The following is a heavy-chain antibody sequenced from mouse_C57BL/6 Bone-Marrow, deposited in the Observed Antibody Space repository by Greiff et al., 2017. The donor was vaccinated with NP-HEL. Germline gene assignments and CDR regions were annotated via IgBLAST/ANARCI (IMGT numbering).Heavy chain of an antibody. Sequence: QVQLQQSGAELARPGASVKLSCKASGYTFTSYGISWVKQRTGQGLEWIGEIYPRSGNTYYNEKFKGKATLTADKSSSTAYMELRSLTSEDSAVYFCANFYYGCDWPFAYWGQGTLVTVSA. J-gene: IGHJ3*01. CDR2: IYPRSGNT. CDR1: GYTFTSYG. D-gene: IGHD2-2*01. V-gene: IGHV1-81*01. CDR3: ANFYYGCDWPFAY.